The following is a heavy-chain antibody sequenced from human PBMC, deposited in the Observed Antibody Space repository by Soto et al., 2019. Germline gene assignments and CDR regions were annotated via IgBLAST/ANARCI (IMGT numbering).Heavy chain of an antibody. CDR2: ISSSSSTI. CDR1: GFTFSSYA. Sequence: GGSLRLSCAASGFTFSSYAMSWVRQAPGKGLEWVSYISSSSSTIYYADSVKGRFTISRDNAKNSLYLQMNSLRAEDTAVYYCARDTYYYGSGSKTLPVYWGQGTLVTVSS. D-gene: IGHD3-10*01. J-gene: IGHJ4*02. V-gene: IGHV3-48*01. CDR3: ARDTYYYGSGSKTLPVY.